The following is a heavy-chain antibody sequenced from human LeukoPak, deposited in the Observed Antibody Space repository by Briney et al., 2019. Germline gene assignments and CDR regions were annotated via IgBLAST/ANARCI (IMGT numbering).Heavy chain of an antibody. V-gene: IGHV3-23*01. CDR3: AKPKYSSYYDFWSGYVYYGMDV. D-gene: IGHD3-3*01. CDR1: GFTFSSYA. J-gene: IGHJ6*02. CDR2: ISGSGGST. Sequence: GGSLRLSCAASGFTFSSYAMGRVRQAPGKGLEWVSAISGSGGSTYYADSVKGRFTISRDNSKNTLYLQMNSLRAEDTAVYYCAKPKYSSYYDFWSGYVYYGMDVWGQGTTVTVSS.